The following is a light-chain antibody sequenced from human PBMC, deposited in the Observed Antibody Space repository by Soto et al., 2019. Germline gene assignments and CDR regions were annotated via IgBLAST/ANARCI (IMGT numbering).Light chain of an antibody. Sequence: EILLAQSPATLSLSPGERATLSCKASQDVSIFLAWYQQKPGQAARLLIHDASTRATGVPARFSGSGSRREFNLTITSLDPEDFAVYYCQQRSTWLYTFGHGTKLQV. CDR3: QQRSTWLYT. CDR2: DAS. J-gene: IGKJ2*01. V-gene: IGKV3-11*02. CDR1: QDVSIF.